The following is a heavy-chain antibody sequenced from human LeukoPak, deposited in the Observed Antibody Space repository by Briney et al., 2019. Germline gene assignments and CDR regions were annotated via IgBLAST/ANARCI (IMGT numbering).Heavy chain of an antibody. CDR3: AKDCTPISGWVDY. V-gene: IGHV3-30*18. Sequence: GGSLRLSCAASGFAFSSYGMHWVRQAPGKGLEWVAVISYDGSNKYYADSVKGRFTISRDNSKNTLYLQMNSLRAEDTAVYYCAKDCTPISGWVDYWGQGTLVTVSS. J-gene: IGHJ4*02. CDR1: GFAFSSYG. CDR2: ISYDGSNK. D-gene: IGHD6-19*01.